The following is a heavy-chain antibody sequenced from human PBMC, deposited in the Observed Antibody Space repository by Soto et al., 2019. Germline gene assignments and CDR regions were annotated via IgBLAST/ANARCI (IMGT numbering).Heavy chain of an antibody. J-gene: IGHJ4*02. CDR2: ISAYNGNT. CDR1: GYTFASYA. V-gene: IGHV1-18*01. CDR3: ARDPPPPDY. Sequence: QVQLVQSGAEVKKPGASVKVSCKASGYTFASYAISWMRQAPGQGLEWMGWISAYNGNTNYAQKLQGRVTMTTDTSPSTAYRELRSLRSDDTAVYACARDPPPPDYWGQGTLVTVSP.